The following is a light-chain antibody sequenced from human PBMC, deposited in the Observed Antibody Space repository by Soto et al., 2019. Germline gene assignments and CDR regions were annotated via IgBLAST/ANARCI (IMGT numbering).Light chain of an antibody. J-gene: IGKJ1*01. CDR2: IAS. CDR1: QNMATY. Sequence: DSQMAQSPSSLSASVGDTVTITCRASQNMATYLNWFQQKPGKGPSLLIYIASRLQSGVPSRFRGSGSGTDFTLTISSLQPEDFSTYYCQQSYATPRTFGKGPKGEIK. CDR3: QQSYATPRT. V-gene: IGKV1-39*01.